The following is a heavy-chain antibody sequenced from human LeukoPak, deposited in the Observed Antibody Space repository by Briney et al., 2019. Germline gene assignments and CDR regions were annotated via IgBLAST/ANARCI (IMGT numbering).Heavy chain of an antibody. CDR2: ISSYNGNT. CDR1: GYTFISHG. Sequence: GASVTVSCKASGYTFISHGIRWVRQAPGKGLEWMGWISSYNGNTNYAQKLQGRVTLTTDTSTSTAYMELRSLRSDDTAVYFCARTPYQPLDAFDIWGQGTMVTVSS. V-gene: IGHV1-18*01. CDR3: ARTPYQPLDAFDI. J-gene: IGHJ3*02. D-gene: IGHD2-2*01.